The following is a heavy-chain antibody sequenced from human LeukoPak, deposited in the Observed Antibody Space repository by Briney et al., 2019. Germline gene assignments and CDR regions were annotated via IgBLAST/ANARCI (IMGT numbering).Heavy chain of an antibody. J-gene: IGHJ6*02. D-gene: IGHD3-10*01. CDR1: GFTFSGSA. CDR2: IRSKANSYAT. Sequence: GGSLRLSCAASGFTFSGSAMHWVRQASGKGLEWVGRIRSKANSYATAYAASVKGRFTISRDDSKNTAYLQMNSLKTEDTAVYYCTSYVLLWSGESRYGMDVWGQGTTVTVSS. V-gene: IGHV3-73*01. CDR3: TSYVLLWSGESRYGMDV.